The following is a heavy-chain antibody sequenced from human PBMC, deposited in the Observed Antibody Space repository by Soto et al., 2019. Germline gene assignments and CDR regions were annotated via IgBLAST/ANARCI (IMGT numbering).Heavy chain of an antibody. CDR2: IYYSGST. CDR3: ARALHGYNPAFDY. J-gene: IGHJ4*02. Sequence: PSETLSLTCPVSGGSISSGDYCWSCIRQPPGKGLEWIGYIYYSGSTYYNPTLKSRVTITVETSKNKFSLKISSVTAADTAVYYCARALHGYNPAFDYGPQGTLVTVSS. CDR1: GGSISSGDYC. V-gene: IGHV4-30-4*01. D-gene: IGHD5-18*01.